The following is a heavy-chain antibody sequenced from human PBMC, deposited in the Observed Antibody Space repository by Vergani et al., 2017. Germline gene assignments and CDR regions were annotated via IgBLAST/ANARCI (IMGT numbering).Heavy chain of an antibody. V-gene: IGHV3-11*04. CDR2: ISLGASNV. CDR3: AKNPGISTTRHDYAMDV. D-gene: IGHD1-1*01. J-gene: IGHJ6*02. CDR1: GFKFSDHY. Sequence: LEESGGGSVKPGGSLRLSCAASGFKFSDHYMSWIRQAPGKGLEWVSHISLGASNVSYTDSVTGRFTVSRDNDNNSLTLDMTTLRVENTAVYYCAKNPGISTTRHDYAMDVWGQGTTVTVSS.